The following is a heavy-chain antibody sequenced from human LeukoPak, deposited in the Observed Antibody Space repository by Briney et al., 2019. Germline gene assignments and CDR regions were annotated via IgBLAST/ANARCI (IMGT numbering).Heavy chain of an antibody. Sequence: GGSLRLSCAASGITVSNNYMSWVRQAPGKGLEWVSLIYSGGSTYYADSVRGRFTISRDSSKNTVYLQMDSLRVEDTAVYYCARTGYNYGTPLNYWGQGTLVTVSS. V-gene: IGHV3-66*01. J-gene: IGHJ4*02. CDR3: ARTGYNYGTPLNY. D-gene: IGHD5-18*01. CDR2: IYSGGST. CDR1: GITVSNNY.